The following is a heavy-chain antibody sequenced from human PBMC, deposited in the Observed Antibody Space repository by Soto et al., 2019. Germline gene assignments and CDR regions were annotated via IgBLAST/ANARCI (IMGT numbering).Heavy chain of an antibody. V-gene: IGHV5-51*01. J-gene: IGHJ6*02. D-gene: IGHD6-13*01. CDR1: GYSFTSYW. CDR3: ARQDSSSWYFLESDYYYYGMDV. Sequence: GESLKISCKGSGYSFTSYWIGWVRQMPGKGLEWMGIIYPGDSDTRYSPSFQGQVTISADKSISTAYLQWSSLKASDTAMYYCARQDSSSWYFLESDYYYYGMDVWGQGTTVTVSS. CDR2: IYPGDSDT.